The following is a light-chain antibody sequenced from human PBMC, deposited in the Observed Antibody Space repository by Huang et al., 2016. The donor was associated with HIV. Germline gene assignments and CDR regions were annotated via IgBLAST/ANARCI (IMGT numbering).Light chain of an antibody. CDR1: QSLVHGDGNTY. CDR2: KLS. Sequence: DVVMTQSPLSLPVTLGQPASISCSSSQSLVHGDGNTYLSWFQQRPGQSTRRLIYKLSNRDSGVPDRFSGSGSGTDFTLKITSVEAEDVGVYYCMQGTHWPLTFGGGTKVEIK. V-gene: IGKV2-30*02. J-gene: IGKJ4*01. CDR3: MQGTHWPLT.